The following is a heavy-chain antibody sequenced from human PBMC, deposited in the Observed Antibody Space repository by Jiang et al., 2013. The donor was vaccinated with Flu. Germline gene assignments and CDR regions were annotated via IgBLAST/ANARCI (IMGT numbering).Heavy chain of an antibody. D-gene: IGHD1-26*01. V-gene: IGHV3-48*04. CDR2: SSSSTI. J-gene: IGHJ4*02. CDR3: AREATPYSGSYTLGPY. Sequence: SSSSTIYYADSVKGRFTISRDNAKNSLYLQMNSLRAEDTAVYYCAREATPYSGSYTLGPYWGQGTLVTVSS.